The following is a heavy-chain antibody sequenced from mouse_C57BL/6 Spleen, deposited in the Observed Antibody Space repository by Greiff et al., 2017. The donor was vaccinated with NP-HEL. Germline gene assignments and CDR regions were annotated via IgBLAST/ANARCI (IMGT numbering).Heavy chain of an antibody. CDR1: GYTFTSYW. CDR3: ARGGGPYDGYIDY. CDR2: IDPSDSET. D-gene: IGHD2-3*01. Sequence: QVQLQQPGAELVRPGSSVKLSCKASGYTFTSYWMHWVKQRPIQGLEWIGNIDPSDSETHYNQKFKDKATLTVDKSSSTAYMQLSSLTSEDSAVYYCARGGGPYDGYIDYWGQGTTLTVSS. V-gene: IGHV1-52*01. J-gene: IGHJ2*01.